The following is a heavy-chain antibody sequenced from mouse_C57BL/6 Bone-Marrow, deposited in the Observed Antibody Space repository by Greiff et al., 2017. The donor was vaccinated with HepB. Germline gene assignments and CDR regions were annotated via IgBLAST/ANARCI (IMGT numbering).Heavy chain of an antibody. Sequence: EVNVVESGGGLVKPGGSLKLSCAASGFTFSDYGMHWVRQAPEKGLEWVAYISSGSSTIYYADTVKGRFTISRDNAKNTLFLQMTSLRSEDTAMYYCASLYYYGSSYDYWGQGTTLTVSS. V-gene: IGHV5-17*01. CDR1: GFTFSDYG. CDR3: ASLYYYGSSYDY. CDR2: ISSGSSTI. J-gene: IGHJ2*01. D-gene: IGHD1-1*01.